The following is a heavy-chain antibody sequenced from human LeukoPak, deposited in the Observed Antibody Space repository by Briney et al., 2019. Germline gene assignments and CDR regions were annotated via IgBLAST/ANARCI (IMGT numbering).Heavy chain of an antibody. Sequence: GVSLRLSYAASGFTFSSYSMNWVRQAPGKGLEWDSSISSSSSYLYYADSVKGRFTISRDNAKNSLYLQMNSLRAEDTAVYYCARDSNGEIWDGFHDYWGQGTLVTVSS. CDR1: GFTFSSYS. CDR2: ISSSSSYL. CDR3: ARDSNGEIWDGFHDY. J-gene: IGHJ4*02. D-gene: IGHD1-26*01. V-gene: IGHV3-21*01.